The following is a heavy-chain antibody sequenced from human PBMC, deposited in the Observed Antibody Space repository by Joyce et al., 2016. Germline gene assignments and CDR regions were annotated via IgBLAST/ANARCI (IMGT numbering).Heavy chain of an antibody. Sequence: EVQLVESGGGLVQPGGSLRLSCAASGFTFSCNSMGWLRQARGGGLEWVANIKEDGSAVYYLDSVKGRFTVSRDNARSLVHLQMFSLRVEDTALYYCARGKAFDVWGQGTMVTVSS. V-gene: IGHV3-7*01. CDR1: GFTFSCNS. CDR3: ARGKAFDV. J-gene: IGHJ3*01. CDR2: IKEDGSAV.